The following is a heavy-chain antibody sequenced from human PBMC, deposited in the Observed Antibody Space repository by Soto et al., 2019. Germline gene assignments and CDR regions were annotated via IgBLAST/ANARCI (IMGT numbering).Heavy chain of an antibody. J-gene: IGHJ4*02. CDR2: ISYEGSNK. D-gene: IGHD3-10*01. V-gene: IGHV3-30*03. CDR1: GFTFSSYG. Sequence: QVQLVESGGGVVQPGRSLRLSCAASGFTFSSYGMHWVRQAPGKGLEWVEVISYEGSNKYYADSVKGRITISRDNSKNTLYLQMNSLRAEDTAVYYCAPWFGAFDYWGQGTLVTVSS. CDR3: APWFGAFDY.